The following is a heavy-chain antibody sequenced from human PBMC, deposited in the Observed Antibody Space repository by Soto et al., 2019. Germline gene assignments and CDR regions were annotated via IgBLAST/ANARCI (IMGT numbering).Heavy chain of an antibody. Sequence: QVQLVQSRAEVKKPGSSVKVSCKASGGTFSSYTISWVRQAPGQGLEWMGRIIPILGIANYTQKFQGRVTITADKSTITAYMELISLRFEDTAVYYYARDSEDYYGSGSSDYWGQGTLVTVSS. CDR3: ARDSEDYYGSGSSDY. D-gene: IGHD3-10*01. V-gene: IGHV1-69*08. CDR2: IIPILGIA. CDR1: GGTFSSYT. J-gene: IGHJ4*02.